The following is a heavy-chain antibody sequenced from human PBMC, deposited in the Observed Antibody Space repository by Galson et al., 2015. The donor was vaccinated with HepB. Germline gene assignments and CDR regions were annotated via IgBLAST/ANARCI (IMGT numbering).Heavy chain of an antibody. D-gene: IGHD5-24*01. J-gene: IGHJ4*02. CDR2: IERSSSKK. CDR1: EFTFFSHS. Sequence: SLRLSCAASEFTFFSHSMNWVRQAPGKGLEWVSYIERSSSKKYYEDSVKGRFTISRDNAKSSLYLQMNSLIVKDTAVYYCAREDGQRVNFDYWGQGTLLTASS. V-gene: IGHV3-48*01. CDR3: AREDGQRVNFDY.